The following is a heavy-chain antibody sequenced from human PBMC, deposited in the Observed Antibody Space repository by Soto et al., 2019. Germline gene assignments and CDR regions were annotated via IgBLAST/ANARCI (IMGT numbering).Heavy chain of an antibody. V-gene: IGHV4-30-4*02. CDR3: ARVSTSASGSYYTLDY. CDR2: IYNSGNT. D-gene: IGHD3-10*01. CDR1: GGSISSGDYY. J-gene: IGHJ4*02. Sequence: SETLSLTCSVSGGSISSGDYYWSWIRQPPGKGLEWIGYIYNSGNTYYNPSLMSRVTISADTSKNQFSLNLTSATAADTAVYYCARVSTSASGSYYTLDYWGQGTLVTVSS.